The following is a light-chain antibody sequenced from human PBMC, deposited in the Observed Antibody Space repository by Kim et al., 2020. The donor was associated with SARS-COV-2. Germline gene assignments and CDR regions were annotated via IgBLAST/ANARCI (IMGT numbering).Light chain of an antibody. CDR3: QQYGNLPLT. V-gene: IGKV1-33*01. Sequence: DIQMTQSPSSLSASVGDRVTITCQASQDISNYLNWYQQKPGKAPKLLIYDASTLEAGVPSRFSGSGSGTDFTFTISSLQPEDIATYYCQQYGNLPLTFGGGTKVDIK. J-gene: IGKJ4*01. CDR1: QDISNY. CDR2: DAS.